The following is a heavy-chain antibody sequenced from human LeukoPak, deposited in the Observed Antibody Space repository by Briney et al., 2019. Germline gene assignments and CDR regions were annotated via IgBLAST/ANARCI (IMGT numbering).Heavy chain of an antibody. J-gene: IGHJ4*02. CDR3: ARGRFPTRFPLSSSWYPPPPIFDY. V-gene: IGHV4-59*12. D-gene: IGHD6-13*01. Sequence: SETLSLTCTVSGESISGYYWSWLRQPPGKGLEWIGYIYYSGSTNYNPSLKSRVTISVDTSKNQFSLKLSSVTAADTAVYYCARGRFPTRFPLSSSWYPPPPIFDYWGQGTLVTVSS. CDR1: GESISGYY. CDR2: IYYSGST.